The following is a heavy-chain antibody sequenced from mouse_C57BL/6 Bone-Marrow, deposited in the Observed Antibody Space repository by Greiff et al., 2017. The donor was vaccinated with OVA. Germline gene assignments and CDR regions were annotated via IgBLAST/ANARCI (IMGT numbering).Heavy chain of an antibody. Sequence: EAGGVDFSRYWMSWVRRAPGKGLEWIGEINPDSSTINYAPSLKDKFIISRDNAKNTLYLQMSKVRSEDTALYYCGFITPWYFDVWGTGTTVTVSS. D-gene: IGHD1-1*01. V-gene: IGHV4-1*01. CDR3: GFITPWYFDV. CDR2: INPDSSTI. J-gene: IGHJ1*03. CDR1: GVDFSRYW.